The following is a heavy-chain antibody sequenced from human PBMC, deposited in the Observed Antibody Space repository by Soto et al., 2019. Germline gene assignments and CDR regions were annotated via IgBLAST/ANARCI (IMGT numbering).Heavy chain of an antibody. CDR3: ARGDILTGYSY. Sequence: TSETLSLTCAVYGGSFSGYYWSWIRQPPGKGLEWIGESSHSGSTNYNPSLKSRVTISVDRSKNQFSLKLSSVTAADTAVYYCARGDILTGYSYWGRGTLVTVSS. CDR2: SSHSGST. CDR1: GGSFSGYY. J-gene: IGHJ4*02. V-gene: IGHV4-34*01. D-gene: IGHD3-9*01.